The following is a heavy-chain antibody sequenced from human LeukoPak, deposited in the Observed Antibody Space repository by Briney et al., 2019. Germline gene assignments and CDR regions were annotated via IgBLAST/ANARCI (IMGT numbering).Heavy chain of an antibody. CDR1: GGSISSRSYY. CDR3: ARHKIWDGYGGLFDY. D-gene: IGHD4-23*01. CDR2: IYYSGTT. J-gene: IGHJ4*02. Sequence: SETLSLTCTDSGGSISSRSYYWGCIRQSPGKGLEWIGTIYYSGTTYYNPSLKSRVTISVDTSKNHFSLKLSSVTAADTAMYYCARHKIWDGYGGLFDYWGEGTLVTVSS. V-gene: IGHV4-39*01.